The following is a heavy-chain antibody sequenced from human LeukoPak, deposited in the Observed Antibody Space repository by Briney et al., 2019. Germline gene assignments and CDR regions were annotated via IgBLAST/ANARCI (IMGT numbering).Heavy chain of an antibody. CDR2: ISSSSSYI. J-gene: IGHJ5*02. D-gene: IGHD1-26*01. CDR1: GFTFSNYP. V-gene: IGHV3-21*01. Sequence: GGSLRLSCTASGFTFSNYPINFVRQAPGKGLEWVSSISSSSSYIYYADSVKGRFTISRDNAKNSLYLQMNSLRAEDTAVYYCAGVQYSGSPISWGQGTLVTVSS. CDR3: AGVQYSGSPIS.